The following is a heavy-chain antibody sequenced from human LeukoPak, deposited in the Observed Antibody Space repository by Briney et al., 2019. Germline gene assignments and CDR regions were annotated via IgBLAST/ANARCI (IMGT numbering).Heavy chain of an antibody. J-gene: IGHJ5*02. CDR3: ARGRDPWSGEEDNWFDP. Sequence: SETLSLTCTVSGGSISSGYYWGWIRQSPGKGLEWIGSIFHSGSTYYNPSLKSRVTISVDTSKNQFSLKLSSVTAADTTVYSCARGRDPWSGEEDNWFDPWGQGILVTVSS. V-gene: IGHV4-38-2*02. CDR2: IFHSGST. CDR1: GGSISSGYY. D-gene: IGHD3-3*01.